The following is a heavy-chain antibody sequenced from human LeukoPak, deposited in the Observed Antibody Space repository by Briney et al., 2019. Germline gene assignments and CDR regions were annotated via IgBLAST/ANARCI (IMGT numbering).Heavy chain of an antibody. CDR2: ISWDGGST. CDR1: GFTFDDYA. CDR3: AKEAAGRYYDFWSGYYTANYYYYYYMNV. D-gene: IGHD3-3*01. J-gene: IGHJ6*03. Sequence: GGSLRLSCAASGFTFDDYAMHWVRQAPGKGLEWVSLISWDGGSTYYADSVKGRFTISRDNSKNSLYLQMNSLRAEDTALYYCAKEAAGRYYDFWSGYYTANYYYYYYMNVWGEGTTVTVSS. V-gene: IGHV3-43D*03.